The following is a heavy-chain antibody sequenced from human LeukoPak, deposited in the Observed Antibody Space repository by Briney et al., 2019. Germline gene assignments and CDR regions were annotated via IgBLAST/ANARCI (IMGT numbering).Heavy chain of an antibody. V-gene: IGHV3-23*01. CDR1: GFTFSSYA. Sequence: GGSLRLSCAASGFTFSSYAMSWVRQAPGKGLEWVSAISGSGGSTYYGDSVKGRFTISRDNSTNTLYLQMNSLRAEDTAVYYCARDTAGKYSSSWVLDYWGQGTLVTVSS. CDR3: ARDTAGKYSSSWVLDY. D-gene: IGHD6-13*01. J-gene: IGHJ4*02. CDR2: ISGSGGST.